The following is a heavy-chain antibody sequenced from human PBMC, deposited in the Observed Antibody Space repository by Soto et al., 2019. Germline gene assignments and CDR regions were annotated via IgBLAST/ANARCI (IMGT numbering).Heavy chain of an antibody. CDR3: AREGYDSRNYYYYAMDV. J-gene: IGHJ6*02. V-gene: IGHV1-18*01. CDR2: ISAYNGNT. CDR1: GYTFTSYG. D-gene: IGHD3-22*01. Sequence: GASVKVSCKACGYTFTSYGLSWVRQAPGQGLEWMGWISAYNGNTNYAQKLQGRVTMTTDTSTSTAYMELRSLRSDDTAVYYCAREGYDSRNYYYYAMDVWGQGTTVTVSS.